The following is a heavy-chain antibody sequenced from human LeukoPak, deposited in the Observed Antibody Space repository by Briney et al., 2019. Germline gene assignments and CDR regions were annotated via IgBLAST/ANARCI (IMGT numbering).Heavy chain of an antibody. D-gene: IGHD5-24*01. J-gene: IGHJ4*02. CDR1: GYTFTGYY. V-gene: IGHV1-2*02. CDR3: ARVRGDGYNLYYFDY. CDR2: INPNSGGT. Sequence: GASVKVSCKASGYTFTGYYMHWVRQAPGQGLEWMGWINPNSGGTNYAQKFQGRVTMTRDTSISTAYMKLSRLRSDDTAVYYCARVRGDGYNLYYFDYWGQGTLVTVSS.